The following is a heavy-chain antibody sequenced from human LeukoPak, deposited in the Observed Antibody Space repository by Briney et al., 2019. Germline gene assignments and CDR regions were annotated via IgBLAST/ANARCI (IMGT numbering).Heavy chain of an antibody. CDR1: GYTFTSYG. CDR2: ISAYNGNT. CDR3: ARASRIVVVPAANTATNWFDP. V-gene: IGHV1-18*01. D-gene: IGHD2-2*01. J-gene: IGHJ5*02. Sequence: ASVKVSCKASGYTFTSYGISWVRQAPGQGLEWMGWISAYNGNTNYAQKLQGRVTMTTDTSTSTAYMELRSLRSDDTAVYYCARASRIVVVPAANTATNWFDPWGQGTLVTVSS.